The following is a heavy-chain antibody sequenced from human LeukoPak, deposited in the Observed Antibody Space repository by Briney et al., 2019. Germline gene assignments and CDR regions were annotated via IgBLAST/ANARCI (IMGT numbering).Heavy chain of an antibody. CDR3: AREGGHRDYMDV. J-gene: IGHJ6*03. Sequence: SETLSLTCTVSGVSISSYYWSWIRQPPGKGLEWIGYIYYSGSTNYNPSLKSRVTISVNTSKNQFSLKLSSVTAADTAVYYCAREGGHRDYMDVWGEGTTVTVSS. V-gene: IGHV4-59*01. D-gene: IGHD6-25*01. CDR2: IYYSGST. CDR1: GVSISSYY.